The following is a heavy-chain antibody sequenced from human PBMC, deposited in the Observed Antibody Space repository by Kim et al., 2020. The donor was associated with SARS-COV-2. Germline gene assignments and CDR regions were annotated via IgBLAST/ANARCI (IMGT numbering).Heavy chain of an antibody. CDR1: GFTFSTYT. J-gene: IGHJ4*01. CDR3: ARPLGDYGSGNFYNY. CDR2: ISFDGSNN. D-gene: IGHD3-10*01. Sequence: GGSLRLSCAASGFTFSTYTMHWVRQAPGKGLECVSLISFDGSNNYYTDSVEGRFTISRDNSKNTLYLQMNSLRAEDTAVYYCARPLGDYGSGNFYNYWG. V-gene: IGHV3-30*04.